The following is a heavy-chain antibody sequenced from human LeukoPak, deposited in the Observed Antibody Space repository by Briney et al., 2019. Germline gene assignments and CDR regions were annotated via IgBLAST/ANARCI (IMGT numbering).Heavy chain of an antibody. J-gene: IGHJ4*02. CDR1: GFTFETYW. D-gene: IGHD3-22*01. Sequence: GGSLRLSCAASGFTFETYWMHWVRQAPGKGLEWVSYISSSSSTIYYADSVKGRFTISRDNAKNSLYLQMNSLRAEDTAVYYCARGKPYYYDSSGYYGFFDYWGQGTLVTVSS. V-gene: IGHV3-48*04. CDR2: ISSSSSTI. CDR3: ARGKPYYYDSSGYYGFFDY.